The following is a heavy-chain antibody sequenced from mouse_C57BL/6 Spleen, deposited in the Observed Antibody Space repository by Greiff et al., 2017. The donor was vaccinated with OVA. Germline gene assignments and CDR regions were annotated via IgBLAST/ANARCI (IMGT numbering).Heavy chain of an antibody. J-gene: IGHJ3*01. CDR2: IDPEDGDT. CDR1: GFNIKDYY. D-gene: IGHD2-1*01. CDR3: TRVYYGNYGAY. Sequence: EVMLVESGAELVRPGASVKLSCTASGFNIKDYYMHWVKQRPEQGLEWIGRIDPEDGDTEYAPKFQGKATMTADTSSNTAYLQLSSLTSEDTAVYYCTRVYYGNYGAYWGQGTLVTVSA. V-gene: IGHV14-1*01.